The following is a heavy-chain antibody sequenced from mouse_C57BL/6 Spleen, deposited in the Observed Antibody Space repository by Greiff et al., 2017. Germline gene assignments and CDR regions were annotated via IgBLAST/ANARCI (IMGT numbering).Heavy chain of an antibody. CDR3: TSGVYDGYFDY. CDR2: LDPETGGT. CDR1: GYTFPDYE. J-gene: IGHJ2*01. V-gene: IGHV1-15*01. Sequence: QVQLQQSGAELVRPGASVTLSCKASGYTFPDYELHWVNQTPVHGLEWIGALDPETGGTAYHPKFKGKAILTADKSSSTAYMELRSLTSEDSAVYYCTSGVYDGYFDYWGQGTTRTVSS. D-gene: IGHD2-3*01.